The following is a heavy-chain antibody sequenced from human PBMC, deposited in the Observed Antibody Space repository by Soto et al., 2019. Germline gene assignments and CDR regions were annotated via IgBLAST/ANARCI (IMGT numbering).Heavy chain of an antibody. V-gene: IGHV1-8*01. D-gene: IGHD3-3*01. CDR1: GYTFTSYD. Sequence: ASVKVSCKASGYTFTSYDINWVRQATGQGLEWMGWMNPNSGNTGYAQKFQGRVTMTRNTSISTAYMELSSLRSEDTAFYYCAKIPSRGMIFGAGSWGQGTLVTVSS. J-gene: IGHJ5*02. CDR3: AKIPSRGMIFGAGS. CDR2: MNPNSGNT.